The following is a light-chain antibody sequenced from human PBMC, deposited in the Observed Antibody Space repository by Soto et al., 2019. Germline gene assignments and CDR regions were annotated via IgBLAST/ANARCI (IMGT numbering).Light chain of an antibody. V-gene: IGKV1-5*01. CDR2: DAS. J-gene: IGKJ1*01. Sequence: IQMTHSPSTLSSSVGDRITITCRPSQSISSWLAWYQQKPGKAPKLLIYDASSLESGVPSRFSGSGSGTEFTLTISSLQPDDFATYYCQQYNSYSRTFGQGTKV. CDR3: QQYNSYSRT. CDR1: QSISSW.